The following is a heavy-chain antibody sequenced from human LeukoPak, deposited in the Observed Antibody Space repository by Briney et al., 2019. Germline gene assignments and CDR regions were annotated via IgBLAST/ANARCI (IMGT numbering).Heavy chain of an antibody. Sequence: SETLSLTCAVYGGSFSGYYWSWIRQPPGKGLEWIGEINHSGSTNYNPSLKSRVTISVDTSKNQFSLKLSSVTAADTAVHYCARHRPERWLQLFYYYYVDVWGKGTTVTISS. CDR1: GGSFSGYY. D-gene: IGHD5-24*01. J-gene: IGHJ6*03. CDR3: ARHRPERWLQLFYYYYVDV. V-gene: IGHV4-34*01. CDR2: INHSGST.